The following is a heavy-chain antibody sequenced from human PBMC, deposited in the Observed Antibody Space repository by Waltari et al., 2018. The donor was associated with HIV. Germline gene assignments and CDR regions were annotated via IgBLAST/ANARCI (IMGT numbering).Heavy chain of an antibody. CDR1: GGSISSYY. J-gene: IGHJ5*02. CDR3: ARVVLRPEGSRCWFDP. D-gene: IGHD2-15*01. CDR2: IYYSGST. V-gene: IGHV4-59*01. Sequence: QVQLQESGPGLVKPSETLSLTCTVSGGSISSYYWSWIRQPPGKGLEWIGYIYYSGSTNYNPSLKSRVTISVDTSKNQFSLKLSSVTAADTAVYYCARVVLRPEGSRCWFDPWGQGTLVTVSS.